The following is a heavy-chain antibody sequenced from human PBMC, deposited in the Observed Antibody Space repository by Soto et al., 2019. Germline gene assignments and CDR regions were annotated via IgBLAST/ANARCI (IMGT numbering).Heavy chain of an antibody. CDR1: GGSFSDYS. Sequence: SETLSLTCAVYGGSFSDYSWSWIRQPPGQGLEWIGEINHSGSTNLHPSLKSRVTISVDTSKNQGSLKVSSVTAADTAVYYCVRSGDDYGSYIDYWGQGTLVTVYS. J-gene: IGHJ4*02. D-gene: IGHD4-17*01. CDR2: INHSGST. CDR3: VRSGDDYGSYIDY. V-gene: IGHV4-34*01.